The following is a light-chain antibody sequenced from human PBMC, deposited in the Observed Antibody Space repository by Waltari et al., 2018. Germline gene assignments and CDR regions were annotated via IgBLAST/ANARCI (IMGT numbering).Light chain of an antibody. Sequence: DIVLTQSRGTLSLSPGDRATLSCRASQSVSESLVWYQQKAGDALRLLIYGASSRATGIPDRFSGGGSGTDFSITISRLEPEDFAVYYCQHYVRLPATFGQGTKVEI. J-gene: IGKJ1*01. CDR3: QHYVRLPAT. V-gene: IGKV3-20*01. CDR2: GAS. CDR1: QSVSES.